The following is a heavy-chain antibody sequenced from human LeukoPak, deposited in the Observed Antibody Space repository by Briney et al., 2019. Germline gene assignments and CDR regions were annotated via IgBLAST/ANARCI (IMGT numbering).Heavy chain of an antibody. CDR2: ISSSSSTI. D-gene: IGHD2-2*01. CDR1: GFTFSSYS. J-gene: IGHJ4*02. V-gene: IGHV3-48*01. Sequence: GGSLRLSCAASGFTFSSYSMNWVRQAPGKGLEWVSYISSSSSTIYYADSVKGRFTISRDNAKNSLYLQMNGLRAEDTAVYYCARGLGQACSSTSCYYYWGQGTLVTVSS. CDR3: ARGLGQACSSTSCYYY.